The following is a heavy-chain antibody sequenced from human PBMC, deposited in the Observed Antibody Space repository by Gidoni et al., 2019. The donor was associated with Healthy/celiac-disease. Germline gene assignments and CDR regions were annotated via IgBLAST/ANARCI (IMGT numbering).Heavy chain of an antibody. D-gene: IGHD6-13*01. Sequence: QVQLQQWGAGLLKPSETLSLTCAVYGGSFSGYYWSWIRQPPGKGLEWIGEINHSGSTNYNPSLKSRVTISVDTSKNQFSLKLSSVTAADTAVYYCARGRGGSSWYYYYGMDVWGQGTTVTVSS. CDR1: GGSFSGYY. V-gene: IGHV4-34*01. CDR2: INHSGST. CDR3: ARGRGGSSWYYYYGMDV. J-gene: IGHJ6*02.